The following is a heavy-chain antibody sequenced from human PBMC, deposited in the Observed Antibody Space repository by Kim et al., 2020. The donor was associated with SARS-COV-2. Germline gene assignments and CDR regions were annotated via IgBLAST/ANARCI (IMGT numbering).Heavy chain of an antibody. CDR2: T. J-gene: IGHJ6*02. D-gene: IGHD3-10*01. V-gene: IGHV3-74*01. CDR3: ARHDSGKGMDV. Sequence: TNDADSVKGRFTISRDSAKNTLYLQMNSLRAEDTAVYYCARHDSGKGMDVWGQGTTVTVSS.